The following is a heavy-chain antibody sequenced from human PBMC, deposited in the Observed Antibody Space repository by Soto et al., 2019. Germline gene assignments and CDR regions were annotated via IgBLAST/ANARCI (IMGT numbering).Heavy chain of an antibody. CDR2: IWYDGSNK. J-gene: IGHJ5*02. CDR1: GFTFSSYG. D-gene: IGHD3-22*01. CDR3: ARDYYDSSGLANWFDP. Sequence: GGSLRLSCAASGFTFSSYGMHWVRQAPGKGLEWVAVIWYDGSNKYYADSVKGRFTISRDNSKNTLYLQMNSLRAEDTAVYYCARDYYDSSGLANWFDPWGQGTLVTVSS. V-gene: IGHV3-33*01.